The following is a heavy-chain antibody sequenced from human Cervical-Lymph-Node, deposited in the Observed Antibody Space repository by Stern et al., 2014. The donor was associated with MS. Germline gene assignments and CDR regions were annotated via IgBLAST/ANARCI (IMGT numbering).Heavy chain of an antibody. Sequence: VQLVQSGGGLVQPGGSLRLSCVASGFTFSTYWMSWVRQAPGQGLEWVANIAQDGGEKYYVDSVKGRFTISRDNTKNSLNLQMDSLRAEDTAVYYCARAPRGISGSDWGQGTLVTVSS. CDR1: GFTFSTYW. V-gene: IGHV3-7*01. D-gene: IGHD1-1*01. CDR3: ARAPRGISGSD. CDR2: IAQDGGEK. J-gene: IGHJ4*02.